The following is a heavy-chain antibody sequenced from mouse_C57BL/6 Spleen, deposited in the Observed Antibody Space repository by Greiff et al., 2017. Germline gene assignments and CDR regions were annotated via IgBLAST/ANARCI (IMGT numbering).Heavy chain of an antibody. V-gene: IGHV2-6-1*01. D-gene: IGHD1-1*01. CDR2: IWSDGST. Sequence: VKLMQPGPGLVAPSHSLSITCTVSGFSLTSYGVHWVRQPPGKGLEWLVVIWSDGSTTYNSALKSRLSIIKDNSKSQVFLKMNSLQTDDTAMYYCARHGGYYGGAYFDYWGQGTTLTVSS. CDR1: GFSLTSYG. CDR3: ARHGGYYGGAYFDY. J-gene: IGHJ2*01.